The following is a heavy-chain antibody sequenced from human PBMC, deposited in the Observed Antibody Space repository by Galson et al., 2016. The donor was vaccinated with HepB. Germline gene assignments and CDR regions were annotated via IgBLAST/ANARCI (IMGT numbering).Heavy chain of an antibody. CDR2: TYYIGST. J-gene: IGHJ4*02. CDR1: GDSISSADSY. CDR3: ARTPVKGNFDY. V-gene: IGHV4-31*03. Sequence: TLSLTCTVSGDSISSADSYSSWIRQHPGRGLEWIGYTYYIGSTYYNPSLKSRVTMSVDTSKNQFSLKLSSVTAADTAVYYCARTPVKGNFDYWGQGTLVTVSS.